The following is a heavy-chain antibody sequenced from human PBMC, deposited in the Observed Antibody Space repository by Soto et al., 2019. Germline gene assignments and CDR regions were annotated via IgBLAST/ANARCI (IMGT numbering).Heavy chain of an antibody. CDR2: IYHSGST. CDR1: GYSISSGYY. D-gene: IGHD6-6*01. V-gene: IGHV4-38-2*02. J-gene: IGHJ4*02. CDR3: AREDWYSSSSAVLGGVDY. Sequence: KTSETLSLTCAVSGYSISSGYYWGWIRQPPGKGLEWIGSIYHSGSTYYNPSLKSRVTISVDTSKNQFSLKLSSVTAADTAVYYCAREDWYSSSSAVLGGVDYWGQGTLVTVSS.